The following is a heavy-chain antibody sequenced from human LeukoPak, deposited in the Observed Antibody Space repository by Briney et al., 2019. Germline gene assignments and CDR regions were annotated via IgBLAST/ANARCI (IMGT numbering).Heavy chain of an antibody. D-gene: IGHD3-10*01. CDR1: GGSFSGYY. V-gene: IGHV4-34*01. Sequence: PSETLSLTCDVDGGSFSGYYWGWIRQPPGKGLEWIGEINHSGSTNYNPSLKSRVTISVDASKNQFSLKLNSVTAADTGVYYCATHGGDASGSSNFDHWGQGTLVTVSS. CDR3: ATHGGDASGSSNFDH. CDR2: INHSGST. J-gene: IGHJ4*02.